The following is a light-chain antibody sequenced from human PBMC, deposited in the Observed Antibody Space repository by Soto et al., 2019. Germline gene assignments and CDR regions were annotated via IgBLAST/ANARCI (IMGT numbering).Light chain of an antibody. V-gene: IGKV1-9*01. CDR3: QQLNSYPPT. J-gene: IGKJ4*01. CDR2: AAS. CDR1: QGISSY. Sequence: DIQLTQSPSFLSASVGDRVTITCRASQGISSYLALYQQKPGKAPKLLIYAASTLQSGVPSRFSGSGSGTEFTLTISSLQPEDFATYYCQQLNSYPPTFGGGTKVDI.